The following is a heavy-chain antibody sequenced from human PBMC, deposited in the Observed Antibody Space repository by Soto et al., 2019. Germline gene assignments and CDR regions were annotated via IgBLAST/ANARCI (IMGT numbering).Heavy chain of an antibody. Sequence: GGSLRLSCVASGFTFSSYAMTWVRQAPGKGLEWVSSISISADNTYYADSVKGRFSISRDNSKNTFYLQMSSMRADATAEYYCAKAGTHSYFDCWGQGTLVTVSS. CDR1: GFTFSSYA. CDR2: ISISADNT. V-gene: IGHV3-23*01. J-gene: IGHJ4*02. CDR3: AKAGTHSYFDC. D-gene: IGHD1-1*01.